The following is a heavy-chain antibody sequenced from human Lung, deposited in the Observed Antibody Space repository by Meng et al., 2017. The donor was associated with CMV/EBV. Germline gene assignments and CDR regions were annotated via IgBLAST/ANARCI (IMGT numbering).Heavy chain of an antibody. Sequence: GGTLRLTXAASDFTFSGFDMNWVRQAPGKGLEWLSYITSSSGTIYYADSVKGRFTISRDNAKNSLYLQMHSLRAEDTAVYYCTNWGDGGSSDNWGQGTLVTVSS. V-gene: IGHV3-48*03. CDR2: ITSSSGTI. CDR1: DFTFSGFD. D-gene: IGHD2-15*01. CDR3: TNWGDGGSSDN. J-gene: IGHJ4*02.